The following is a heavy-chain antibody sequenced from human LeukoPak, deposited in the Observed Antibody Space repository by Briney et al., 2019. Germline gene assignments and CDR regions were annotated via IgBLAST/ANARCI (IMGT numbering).Heavy chain of an antibody. D-gene: IGHD3-22*01. V-gene: IGHV4-34*01. Sequence: PSETLSLTCAVYGGSFSGYYWSWIRQPPGKGLEWIGEINHSGSTNYNPSLKSRVTISVDTSKNQFSLRLSSVTAADTAVYYCARHGPYDSSGYCFDYWGQGTLVTVSS. CDR1: GGSFSGYY. J-gene: IGHJ4*02. CDR2: INHSGST. CDR3: ARHGPYDSSGYCFDY.